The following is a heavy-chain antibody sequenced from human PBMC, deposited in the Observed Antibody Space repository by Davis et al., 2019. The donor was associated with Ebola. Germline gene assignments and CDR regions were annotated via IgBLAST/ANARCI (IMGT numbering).Heavy chain of an antibody. CDR2: INPSGGRT. D-gene: IGHD1-26*01. J-gene: IGHJ4*02. CDR3: ARDRSGSYTVDY. CDR1: GYTFTNYY. V-gene: IGHV1-46*01. Sequence: ASVKVSCKASGYTFTNYYIHWVRQAPGQGLEWMGVINPSGGRTSYAQKFQGRVTMTRDTSISTAYMELRRLRSGDTAVYYCARDRSGSYTVDYWGQGTPVTVSS.